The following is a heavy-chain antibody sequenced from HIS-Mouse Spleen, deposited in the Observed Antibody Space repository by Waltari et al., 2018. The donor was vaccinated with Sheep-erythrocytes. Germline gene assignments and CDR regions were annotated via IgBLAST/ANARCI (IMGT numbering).Heavy chain of an antibody. J-gene: IGHJ4*02. CDR2: ISRISSYI. V-gene: IGHV3-21*01. CDR1: GFTFSSYS. Sequence: EVQLVESGGGLVKPGGSLSLSCAASGFTFSSYSMNWVRQAPGKGWEWVSSISRISSYINYADSVKGRFTISRDNAKNSLYLQMNSLRAEDTAVYYCARVASGATFDYWGQGTLVTVSS. D-gene: IGHD1-26*01. CDR3: ARVASGATFDY.